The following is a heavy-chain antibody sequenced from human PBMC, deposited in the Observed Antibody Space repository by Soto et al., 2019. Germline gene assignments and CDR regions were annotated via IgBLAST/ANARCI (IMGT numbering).Heavy chain of an antibody. D-gene: IGHD4-17*01. CDR2: ISYDGSSK. Sequence: QVPLVESGGGVVQPGRSLRLSCAASGFIFSSYAMHWVRQAPGKGLEWVAVISYDGSSKYYADSVKGRFTISRDNYKNTLYLQMNSLSVEDTAVYYCTRADPTVTLSVFDPWGQGTLVTVSS. CDR3: TRADPTVTLSVFDP. CDR1: GFIFSSYA. J-gene: IGHJ5*02. V-gene: IGHV3-30-3*01.